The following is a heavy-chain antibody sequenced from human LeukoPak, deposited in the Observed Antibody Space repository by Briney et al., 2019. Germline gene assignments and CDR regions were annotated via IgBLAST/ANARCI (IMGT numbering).Heavy chain of an antibody. Sequence: GGSLRLSCAASGFTFSSYEMNWVRQAPGKGLEWVSGISGRGASKYYADSVKGRFTISRDNSKNTLYLQMNSLRAEDTAVYYCAKGVVVAPDVTPFDYWGQGTLVTVSS. J-gene: IGHJ4*02. V-gene: IGHV3-23*01. CDR2: ISGRGASK. CDR3: AKGVVVAPDVTPFDY. D-gene: IGHD2-2*01. CDR1: GFTFSSYE.